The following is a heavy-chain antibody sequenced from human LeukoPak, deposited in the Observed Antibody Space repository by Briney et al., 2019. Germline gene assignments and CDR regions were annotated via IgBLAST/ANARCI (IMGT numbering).Heavy chain of an antibody. CDR3: ARLGARQMLEY. V-gene: IGHV3-7*01. J-gene: IGHJ4*02. CDR2: IKQDGGQI. CDR1: EFTFSSYA. D-gene: IGHD4-17*01. Sequence: QVGGSLRLSCAASEFTFSSYAMNWVRQAPGKGLEWVANIKQDGGQIYYLDSVKGRFTVSRDNAKNSLYLQMNSLRAEDTAVYYCARLGARQMLEYWGQGTLVTVSS.